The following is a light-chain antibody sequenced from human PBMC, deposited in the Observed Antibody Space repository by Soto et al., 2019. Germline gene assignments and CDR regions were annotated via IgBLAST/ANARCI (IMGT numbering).Light chain of an antibody. J-gene: IGKJ3*01. CDR3: QHCDYLPI. CDR1: HDITSF. Sequence: DIQMTQSPSSLSASAGDRVTITCQASHDITSFLNWYQHKPGRAPKLLIYDASTLEAGVPTRFSGSGSGTHFTFTISSLHPEDVATYYCQHCDYLPIFGPGTTVDFK. V-gene: IGKV1-33*01. CDR2: DAS.